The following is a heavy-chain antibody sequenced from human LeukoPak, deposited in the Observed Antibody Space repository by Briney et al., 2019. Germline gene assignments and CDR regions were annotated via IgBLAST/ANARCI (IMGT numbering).Heavy chain of an antibody. J-gene: IGHJ4*02. CDR2: IRYDGSKK. CDR3: AKDSLYSSSWGNFDY. V-gene: IGHV3-30*02. Sequence: GGSLRLSCAACGFTFSSYGMHWVGQAPGKGGEGVAVIRYDGSKKYYADSVKGRVTISRDNSHNTLYLQMNSLRAEDTAVYYCAKDSLYSSSWGNFDYWGQGTLVTVSS. CDR1: GFTFSSYG. D-gene: IGHD6-13*01.